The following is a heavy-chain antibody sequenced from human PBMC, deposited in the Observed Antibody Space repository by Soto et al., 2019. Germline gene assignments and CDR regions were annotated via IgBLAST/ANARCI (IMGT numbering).Heavy chain of an antibody. V-gene: IGHV3-30*18. CDR2: ISFEGNNK. J-gene: IGHJ4*02. CDR1: GFASGSYG. CDR3: AKAPYGGGWVRSHLDA. D-gene: IGHD6-19*01. Sequence: SLRLSCAAYGFASGSYGMHWVRQAPSKGLEWVAVISFEGNNKYYAGSVRGRFSISRDNSKNTLFLQLTSLRPEDTAVYYCAKAPYGGGWVRSHLDAWGQGTLVTVSS.